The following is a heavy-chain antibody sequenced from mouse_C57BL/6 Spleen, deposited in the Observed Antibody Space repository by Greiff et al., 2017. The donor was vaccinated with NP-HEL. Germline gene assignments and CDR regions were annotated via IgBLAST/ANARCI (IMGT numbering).Heavy chain of an antibody. J-gene: IGHJ3*01. V-gene: IGHV14-4*01. Sequence: VQLKESGAELVRPGASVKLSCTASGFNIKDDYMHWVKQRPEQGLEWIGWIDPENGDTEYASKFQGKATITADTSSNTAYLQLIILTSEDSAVYNCTYYYGSSSPFAYWGHGTLVTVSA. CDR2: IDPENGDT. CDR3: TYYYGSSSPFAY. D-gene: IGHD1-1*01. CDR1: GFNIKDDY.